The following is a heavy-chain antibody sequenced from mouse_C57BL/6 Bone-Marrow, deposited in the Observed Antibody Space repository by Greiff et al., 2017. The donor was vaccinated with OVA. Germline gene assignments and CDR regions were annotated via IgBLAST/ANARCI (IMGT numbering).Heavy chain of an antibody. Sequence: EVKVEESGGGLVQPGGSLKLSCAASGFTFSDAWMDWVRQSPEKWLEWVAEIRNKANNHATYYAESVKGRFTISRDDSKSSVYLQMNSLRAEDTGIYYCTSPIYYYGSSYGWYFDVWGTGTTVTVSS. CDR3: TSPIYYYGSSYGWYFDV. CDR2: IRNKANNHAT. CDR1: GFTFSDAW. D-gene: IGHD1-1*01. V-gene: IGHV6-6*01. J-gene: IGHJ1*03.